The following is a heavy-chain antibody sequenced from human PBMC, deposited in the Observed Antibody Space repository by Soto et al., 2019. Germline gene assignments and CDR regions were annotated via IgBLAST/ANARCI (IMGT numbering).Heavy chain of an antibody. Sequence: EGQLVESGGGLVQPGGSLRLSCAASQLTFSPYYMSWVRQAPGKGLEWVAHIKEDGSEKFYVDSVKGRFTISRDNAHNLLVLQMNSLGVEDTAVYYCARSQWSASALLGQGTTVTVSS. CDR3: ARSQWSASAL. V-gene: IGHV3-7*01. CDR2: IKEDGSEK. D-gene: IGHD3-3*01. CDR1: QLTFSPYY. J-gene: IGHJ3*01.